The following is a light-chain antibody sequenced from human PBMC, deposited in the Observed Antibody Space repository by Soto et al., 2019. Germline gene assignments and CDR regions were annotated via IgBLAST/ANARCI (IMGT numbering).Light chain of an antibody. J-gene: IGKJ5*01. CDR3: QQYSNWPPIT. Sequence: ETVMTQSPGTLSVSLGERATLSCRASQSVSIHLAWYQQKPGQAPRLLIYDTSTRATGIPARFSGSGSGTEFTLPISSLQSEDFAVYYCQQYSNWPPITFGQGTRLEIK. V-gene: IGKV3-15*01. CDR2: DTS. CDR1: QSVSIH.